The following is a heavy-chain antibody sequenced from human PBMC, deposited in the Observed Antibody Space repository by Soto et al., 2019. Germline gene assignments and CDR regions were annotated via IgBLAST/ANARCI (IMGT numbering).Heavy chain of an antibody. CDR2: INAKNGNT. D-gene: IGHD5-12*01. Sequence: ASVKVSCKASGYTFTAYIIHWVRQAPGHGLEWMGWINAKNGNTKYAQKLQGRVTMTTDTSTSTAYMELRSLRSDDTAVYYCAREGWWLRVGYYYYGMDVWGQGTTVTVSS. V-gene: IGHV1-18*01. CDR1: GYTFTAYI. J-gene: IGHJ6*02. CDR3: AREGWWLRVGYYYYGMDV.